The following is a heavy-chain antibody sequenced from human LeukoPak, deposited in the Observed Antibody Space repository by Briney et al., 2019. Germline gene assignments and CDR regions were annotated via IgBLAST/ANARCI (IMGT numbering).Heavy chain of an antibody. V-gene: IGHV3-53*01. J-gene: IGHJ4*02. CDR1: GFIVSDNY. CDR3: AKPAGAHGYFDY. D-gene: IGHD1-14*01. CDR2: IYSGGST. Sequence: GGSLRLSCAAAGFIVSDNYVNWVRQAPGTGLEWVSIIYSGGSTYYADSVKGRFTISRDNSKNKVCLQMNNLRAEDTAVYYCAKPAGAHGYFDYWGQGTLVTVSS.